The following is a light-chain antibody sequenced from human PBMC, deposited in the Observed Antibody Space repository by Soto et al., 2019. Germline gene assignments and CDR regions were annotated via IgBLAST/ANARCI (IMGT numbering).Light chain of an antibody. J-gene: IGLJ2*01. CDR2: DVS. CDR1: NSDVGGYNY. V-gene: IGLV2-11*01. CDR3: CSYAGSNTSV. Sequence: QSALTQPRSVSGSPGQSVTISCTGTNSDVGGYNYVSWYQQHPDKAPKVMIYDVSKRPSGVPDRFSGSKSGNTASLTISGLQAEDEADYYCCSYAGSNTSVFGGGTKLTVL.